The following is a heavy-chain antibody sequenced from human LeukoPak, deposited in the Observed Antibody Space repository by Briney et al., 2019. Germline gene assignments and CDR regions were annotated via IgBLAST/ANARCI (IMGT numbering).Heavy chain of an antibody. J-gene: IGHJ5*02. CDR2: IYYSGST. Sequence: SETLSLTCTVAGGSISSYYWSWIRQPPGKGLEWIGYIYYSGSTNYNPSLKSRVTISIDTSKNQFSLKLSSVTAADTAVYYCARQRDSNSWYNWFDPWGQGTLVTVSS. CDR3: ARQRDSNSWYNWFDP. V-gene: IGHV4-59*08. D-gene: IGHD6-13*01. CDR1: GGSISSYY.